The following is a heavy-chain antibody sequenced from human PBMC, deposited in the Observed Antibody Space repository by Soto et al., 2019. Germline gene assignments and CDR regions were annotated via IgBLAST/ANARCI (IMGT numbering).Heavy chain of an antibody. V-gene: IGHV1-8*01. Sequence: QVQLVQSGAEVKKPGASVKLSCKASGYTFTHYDINWVRQAAGQGLEWMGWLDPNTGYTGYTQNLQARFTMTRNTSINTAYLEVNSLRSEDTAVYYCARGSYGSKYWGQGTLVTVSS. CDR1: GYTFTHYD. CDR3: ARGSYGSKY. D-gene: IGHD3-10*01. J-gene: IGHJ4*02. CDR2: LDPNTGYT.